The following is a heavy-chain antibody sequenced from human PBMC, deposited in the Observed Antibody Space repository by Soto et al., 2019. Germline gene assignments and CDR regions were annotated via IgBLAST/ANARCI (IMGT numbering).Heavy chain of an antibody. J-gene: IGHJ5*02. V-gene: IGHV1-3*01. CDR1: GYTFTSYA. CDR3: ARGYGGYFHWFDP. Sequence: QVQLVQSGAEVKKPGASVKVSCKASGYTFTSYAMHWVRQAPGQRLEWMGWINAGNGNTKYSQKFQGRVTITRDTSASTAYIDLSSLRSEDTAVYYCARGYGGYFHWFDPWGQGTLVTVSS. D-gene: IGHD1-26*01. CDR2: INAGNGNT.